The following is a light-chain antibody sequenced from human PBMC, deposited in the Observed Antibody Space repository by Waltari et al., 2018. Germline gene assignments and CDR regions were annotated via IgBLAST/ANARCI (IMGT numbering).Light chain of an antibody. V-gene: IGKV3-20*01. CDR2: RTA. CDR3: QQYAGSPT. Sequence: EIVLTQSPGTLSLSPGERATLSCRASQTVGSNSLAWYPQKPGQAPRLGIDRTANRATGIPDRFSGSGSGTDFTLTISRLEPEDFAVYYCQQYAGSPTFGGGTKVDIK. CDR1: QTVGSNS. J-gene: IGKJ4*01.